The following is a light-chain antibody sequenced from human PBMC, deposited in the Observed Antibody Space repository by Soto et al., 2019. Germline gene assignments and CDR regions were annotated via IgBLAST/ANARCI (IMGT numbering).Light chain of an antibody. CDR1: PSLLDRNGYGS. CDR2: LGS. J-gene: IGKJ5*01. V-gene: IGKV2-28*01. CDR3: IQALPTPLT. Sequence: DIVMTQSPLSLPVTPGEPASISCRSSPSLLDRNGYGSLDWYLQRPGQSPQLLIYLGSNRASGVPDRFSGSGSGTDFTLKISRVEAEDVGVYYCIQALPTPLTFGQGTRLEIK.